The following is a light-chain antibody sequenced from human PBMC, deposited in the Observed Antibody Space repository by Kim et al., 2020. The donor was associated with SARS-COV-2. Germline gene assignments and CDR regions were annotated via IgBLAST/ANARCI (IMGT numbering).Light chain of an antibody. Sequence: PGQRDPISFTASNPNIGSNYLYWYQQRPGTAPKLLIYRNNPRPSGVPDPFSGSKAGTSASLAISGLRSEDEADYYCAAWDDSLSGYVFGTGTKVTVL. CDR3: AAWDDSLSGYV. CDR2: RNN. CDR1: NPNIGSNY. V-gene: IGLV1-47*01. J-gene: IGLJ1*01.